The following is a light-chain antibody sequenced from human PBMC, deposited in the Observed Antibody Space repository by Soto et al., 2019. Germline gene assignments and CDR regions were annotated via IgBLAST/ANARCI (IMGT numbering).Light chain of an antibody. CDR1: QSVSTSY. Sequence: EIVLTQSPGTLSLSPGERATLSCRASQSVSTSYLTWYQQKPGQAPRLLIYATSNRATGIPDGFSGSGSGTDFTLTISRLEPEDFAVYYCHQYGSSPRTFGQGTKVEI. V-gene: IGKV3-20*01. CDR3: HQYGSSPRT. CDR2: ATS. J-gene: IGKJ1*01.